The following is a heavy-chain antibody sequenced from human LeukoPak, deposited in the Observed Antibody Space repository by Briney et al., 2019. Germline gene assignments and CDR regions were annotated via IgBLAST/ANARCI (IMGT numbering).Heavy chain of an antibody. CDR3: AKRRGLELLYYYYMDV. J-gene: IGHJ6*03. Sequence: GGSLRLSCAASGFTFSSYGMSWVRQAPGKGLEWVSAISGSGGSTYHADSVKGRFTISRDNSKNTLFLQMNSLRAEDTAVYYCAKRRGLELLYYYYMDVWGRGTTVTVSS. CDR2: ISGSGGST. CDR1: GFTFSSYG. V-gene: IGHV3-23*01. D-gene: IGHD1-7*01.